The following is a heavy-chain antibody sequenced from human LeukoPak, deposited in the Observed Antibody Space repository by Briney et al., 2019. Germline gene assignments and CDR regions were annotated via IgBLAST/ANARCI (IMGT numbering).Heavy chain of an antibody. J-gene: IGHJ4*02. V-gene: IGHV4-39*01. CDR1: GGSISSSSYY. CDR2: IYYSGST. D-gene: IGHD3-9*01. Sequence: SETLSLTCTVSGGSISSSSYYWGWIRQPPGKGLEWIGSIYYSGSTYYNPSLKSRVTISVDTSKNQFSLKLSSVTAADTAVYYCARSYDILTGYVDYWGQGILVTVSS. CDR3: ARSYDILTGYVDY.